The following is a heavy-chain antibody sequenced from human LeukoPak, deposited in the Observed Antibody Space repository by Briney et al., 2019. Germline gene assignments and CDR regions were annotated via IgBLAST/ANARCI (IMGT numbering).Heavy chain of an antibody. CDR2: IYYSGST. V-gene: IGHV4-30-4*01. CDR1: GGSISSGDYY. J-gene: IGHJ3*02. Sequence: PSETLSLTCTVSGGSISSGDYYWSWIRQPPGKGLEWIGYIYYSGSTYYNPSLKSRVTISVDTSKNQFSLKLSSVTAADTAVYYCARWWELKRGDAFDIWGQGTMVTVSS. D-gene: IGHD1-26*01. CDR3: ARWWELKRGDAFDI.